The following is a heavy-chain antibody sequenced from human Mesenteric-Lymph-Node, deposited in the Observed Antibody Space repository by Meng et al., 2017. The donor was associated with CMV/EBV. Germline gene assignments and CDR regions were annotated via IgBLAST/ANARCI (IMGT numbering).Heavy chain of an antibody. V-gene: IGHV3-23*01. CDR3: AKWGGGVQAWDHYGMDV. CDR2: INDNGGST. D-gene: IGHD1-26*01. CDR1: GFTFSSYS. J-gene: IGHJ6*02. Sequence: GESLKISCAASGFTFSSYSMSWVRQAPGKGLEWVSAINDNGGSTYYADFVRGRFTISRDNSKNTLYLQMNNLRAEDTAVYYCAKWGGGVQAWDHYGMDVWGQGTTVTVSS.